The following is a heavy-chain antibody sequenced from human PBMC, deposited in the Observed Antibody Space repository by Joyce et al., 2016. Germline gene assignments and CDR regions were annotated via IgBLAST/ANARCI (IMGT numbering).Heavy chain of an antibody. Sequence: QVQLVESGGGVVQPGRSLRLSCAASGLTLRNYGVHWGRQAPGKGLEWVAVISYDGIYKYYAESVKGRFTISRDNSKNTVFLEMNSLRTEDTAVYYCAKILTATYSSGWFLDYWGQGTLVTVSS. CDR3: AKILTATYSSGWFLDY. D-gene: IGHD6-25*01. V-gene: IGHV3-30*18. J-gene: IGHJ4*02. CDR2: ISYDGIYK. CDR1: GLTLRNYG.